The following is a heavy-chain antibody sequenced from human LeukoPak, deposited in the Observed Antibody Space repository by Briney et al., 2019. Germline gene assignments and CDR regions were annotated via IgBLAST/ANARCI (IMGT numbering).Heavy chain of an antibody. D-gene: IGHD6-13*01. CDR2: INHSGST. V-gene: IGHV4-34*01. J-gene: IGHJ3*02. Sequence: SETLSLTCAVYGGSFSGYYWSWIRQPPGKGLEWIGEINHSGSTNYNPSLKSRVTISLDTSKNQFSLNLNSVTAADTAVYYCARMAAAGKSHAFDIWGQGTMVTVSS. CDR1: GGSFSGYY. CDR3: ARMAAAGKSHAFDI.